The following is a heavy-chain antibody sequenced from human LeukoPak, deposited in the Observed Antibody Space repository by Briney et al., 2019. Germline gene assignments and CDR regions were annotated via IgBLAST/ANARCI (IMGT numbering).Heavy chain of an antibody. J-gene: IGHJ5*02. CDR2: INHSGST. Sequence: SETLSLTCAVYGGSFSGYYWSWIRQPPGKGLEWIGEINHSGSTNYNPSLKSRVTISVDTSKNQFSLKLSSVTAADTAVYYCARPLDFWSGYSDNWFDPWGQGTLVTVSS. CDR3: ARPLDFWSGYSDNWFDP. CDR1: GGSFSGYY. D-gene: IGHD3-3*01. V-gene: IGHV4-34*01.